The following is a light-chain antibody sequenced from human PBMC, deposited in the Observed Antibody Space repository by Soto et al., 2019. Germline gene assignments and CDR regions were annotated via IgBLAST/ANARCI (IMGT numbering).Light chain of an antibody. J-gene: IGKJ1*01. CDR2: GAS. CDR1: QSVNNN. Sequence: IGMTQSAATLSMSPGERATLSCRASQSVNNNSSWYQQKPGQAPRLLIHGASIRATGFSARFSGSGSGTEFTLTISSLQSEDFAVYYCQQYDNWPRTFGQGTKVDIK. CDR3: QQYDNWPRT. V-gene: IGKV3-15*01.